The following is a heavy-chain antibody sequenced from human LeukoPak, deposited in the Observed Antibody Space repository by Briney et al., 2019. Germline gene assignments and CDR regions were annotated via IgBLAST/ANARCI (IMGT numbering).Heavy chain of an antibody. V-gene: IGHV3-7*03. J-gene: IGHJ4*02. Sequence: RAGGSLRLSCAASGFTFSSYWMNWVRQAPGKGLEWVANINQDGSDKYYVDSVKGRFTISSDNSKNTVYLQMNSLRPEDMAVYYCAKEIFSGLLYIDYWGQGTLVTVSS. CDR2: INQDGSDK. CDR3: AKEIFSGLLYIDY. D-gene: IGHD5-12*01. CDR1: GFTFSSYW.